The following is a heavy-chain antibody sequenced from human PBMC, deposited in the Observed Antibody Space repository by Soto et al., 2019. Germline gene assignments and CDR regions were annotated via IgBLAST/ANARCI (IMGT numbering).Heavy chain of an antibody. D-gene: IGHD1-1*01. CDR2: IYHSGST. V-gene: IGHV4-4*02. Sequence: PSETLSLTCAVSGGSISSSNWWSWVRQPPGKGLEWIGEIYHSGSTNYNPSLKSRVTISVDKSKNQFSLKLSSVTAADTAVYYCARDQVEGRQIYYYYYYGMDVWGQGTTVTVSS. CDR3: ARDQVEGRQIYYYYYYGMDV. J-gene: IGHJ6*02. CDR1: GGSISSSNW.